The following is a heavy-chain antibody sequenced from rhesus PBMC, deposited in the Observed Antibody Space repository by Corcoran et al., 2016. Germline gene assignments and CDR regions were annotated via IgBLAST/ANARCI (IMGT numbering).Heavy chain of an antibody. Sequence: QVQLVQSGAEVKKPGASVKVSCKASGFTFGSYAISWVRQAPVQGLEWMGMIIPLVGITNYAEKSQCRVTSTADTSTSTAYMELSSLRSEDTAVYYCARGLERRYYYGLDSWGQGVVVTVSS. CDR1: GFTFGSYA. CDR2: IIPLVGIT. J-gene: IGHJ6*01. V-gene: IGHV1-198*02. CDR3: ARGLERRYYYGLDS. D-gene: IGHD1-7*02.